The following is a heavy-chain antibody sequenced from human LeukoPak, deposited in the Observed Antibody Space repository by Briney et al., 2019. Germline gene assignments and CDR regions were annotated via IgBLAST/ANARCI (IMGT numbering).Heavy chain of an antibody. CDR2: IYPGDSDT. D-gene: IGHD6-19*01. CDR3: ARYSSGWWNYFDY. V-gene: IGHV5-51*01. J-gene: IGHJ4*02. Sequence: GESLKISCKGSGYTFATYWIGWVRQMPGKGLEWMGIIYPGDSDTRYSPSFQGQVTISADKSISTAYLQWSSLKASDTAMYYCARYSSGWWNYFDYWGQGTLVTVSS. CDR1: GYTFATYW.